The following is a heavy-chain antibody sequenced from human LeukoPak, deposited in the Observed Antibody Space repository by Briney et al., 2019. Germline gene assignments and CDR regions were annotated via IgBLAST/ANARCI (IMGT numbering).Heavy chain of an antibody. CDR2: IYSSGTT. CDR3: ARDLYCSGGSCYGRLFDP. J-gene: IGHJ5*02. Sequence: SQTLCLSCAVSGGSISSGRYYWSWIRQPAGNGQEWIGRIYSSGTTNYNPSLKSRVTISVDTSKNQFSLRLTSVTAADTAVYYCARDLYCSGGSCYGRLFDPWGQGTLVTVSS. D-gene: IGHD2-15*01. V-gene: IGHV4-61*02. CDR1: GGSISSGRYY.